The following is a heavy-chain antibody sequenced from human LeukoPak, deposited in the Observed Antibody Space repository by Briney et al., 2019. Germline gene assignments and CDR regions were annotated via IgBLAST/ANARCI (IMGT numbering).Heavy chain of an antibody. CDR3: ARDHRSGSYRDH. D-gene: IGHD1-26*01. CDR2: ISSSGSTI. Sequence: GGSLRLPCAASGFTFSDYYMSWIRQAPGKGLEWVSYISSSGSTIYYADSVKGRFTISRDNAKSSLYLQMNSLRAEDTAVYYCARDHRSGSYRDHWGQGTLVTVSS. J-gene: IGHJ4*02. V-gene: IGHV3-11*01. CDR1: GFTFSDYY.